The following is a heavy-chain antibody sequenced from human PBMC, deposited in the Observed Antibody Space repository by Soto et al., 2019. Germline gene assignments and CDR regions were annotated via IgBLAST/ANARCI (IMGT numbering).Heavy chain of an antibody. CDR1: GFTVDDYA. V-gene: IGHV3-9*01. CDR3: AKDLYPLSSTSPFDY. J-gene: IGHJ4*02. D-gene: IGHD2-2*01. CDR2: ISWNSGSI. Sequence: EVQLVESEGGLVQPGRSLRLSCAASGFTVDDYAMHWVRQAPGKGLEWVSGISWNSGSIGYADSVKGRFTISRDNAKNSLYLQMNSLRAEDTALYYCAKDLYPLSSTSPFDYWGPGTLVTVSS.